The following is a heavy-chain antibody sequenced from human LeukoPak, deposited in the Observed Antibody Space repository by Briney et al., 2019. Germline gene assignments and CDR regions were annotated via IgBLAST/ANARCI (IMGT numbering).Heavy chain of an antibody. J-gene: IGHJ3*02. V-gene: IGHV3-30*18. CDR3: AKGLLYFGNEGGIRYFDWIDAFDI. CDR1: GFTFSSYG. Sequence: GRSLRLSCAASGFTFSSYGMHWVRQAPGKWLEWVAVISYDVSNKYYADSVKGRFTISRDNSKNTLYLQMNSLRAEDTAVYYCAKGLLYFGNEGGIRYFDWIDAFDIWGQGTMVTVSS. CDR2: ISYDVSNK. D-gene: IGHD3-9*01.